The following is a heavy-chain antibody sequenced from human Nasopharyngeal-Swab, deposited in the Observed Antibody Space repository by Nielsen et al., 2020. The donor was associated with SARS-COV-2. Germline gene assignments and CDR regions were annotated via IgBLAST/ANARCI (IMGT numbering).Heavy chain of an antibody. D-gene: IGHD3-3*01. CDR2: ISYDGRTK. CDR1: GFFLSSYA. Sequence: GESMKISCAASGFFLSSYAMHWVRQAPGKGLEWVAVISYDGRTKYYADYVEGRFTISTDNSKNTLYLQMNSLRVEDTAVYYCAREMKPYDFWTGAGMDVWGTGTTVTVSS. J-gene: IGHJ6*03. CDR3: AREMKPYDFWTGAGMDV. V-gene: IGHV3-30*04.